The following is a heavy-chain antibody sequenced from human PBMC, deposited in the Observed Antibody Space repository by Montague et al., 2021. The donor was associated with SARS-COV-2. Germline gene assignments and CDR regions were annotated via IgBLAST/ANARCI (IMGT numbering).Heavy chain of an antibody. V-gene: IGHV3-7*01. Sequence: LRLSCAASGFTFRNYWMSWVRQAPGKGLEWVANTNQDGGVRQYLVSVRGRFTISRDNVKNSLYLQMNSLIAEDTGVYFCASGDYSHVWGQGTMVTVSS. D-gene: IGHD3-10*01. CDR1: GFTFRNYW. J-gene: IGHJ3*01. CDR3: ASGDYSHV. CDR2: TNQDGGVR.